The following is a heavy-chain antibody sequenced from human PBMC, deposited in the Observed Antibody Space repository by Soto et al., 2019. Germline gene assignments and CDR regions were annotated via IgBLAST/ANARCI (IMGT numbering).Heavy chain of an antibody. V-gene: IGHV3-23*01. Sequence: EVQLLESGGGLVQPGGSLRLSCAASGFTFSSYAMSWVRQAPGKGLEWVSAISGSGGNTYYADSVKGRFTISRDNSKNPLYLQMHGLRGEDTAVYYCANAPWFGELLSNYWGQGTLVTVSS. J-gene: IGHJ4*02. D-gene: IGHD3-10*01. CDR3: ANAPWFGELLSNY. CDR1: GFTFSSYA. CDR2: ISGSGGNT.